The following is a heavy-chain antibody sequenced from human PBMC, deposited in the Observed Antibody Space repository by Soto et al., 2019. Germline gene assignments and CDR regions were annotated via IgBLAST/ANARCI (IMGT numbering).Heavy chain of an antibody. CDR1: GGSINHYY. V-gene: IGHV4-34*01. CDR2: INHSGST. D-gene: IGHD6-6*01. J-gene: IGHJ4*02. Sequence: SETLSLTCTVSGGSINHYYWSWIRQPPGKGLEWIGEINHSGSTNYNPSLKSRVTISVDTSKNQFSLKLSSVTAADTAVYYCAREATIAARLDSWGQGTLVTVSS. CDR3: AREATIAARLDS.